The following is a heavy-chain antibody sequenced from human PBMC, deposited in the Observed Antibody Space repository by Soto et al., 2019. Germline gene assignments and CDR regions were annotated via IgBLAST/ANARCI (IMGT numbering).Heavy chain of an antibody. Sequence: QVQLQESGPGLVKPSQTLSLTCTVSGGSISSGDYYWSWIRQPPGKGLEWVGYVHSSGSTNYNPSLKSRITMSVVTSKDQFSLHLSSVTAADTAVYYCARSMAVSHSLFDYWGQGTLVTVSS. CDR2: VHSSGST. D-gene: IGHD6-19*01. V-gene: IGHV4-30-4*01. CDR1: GGSISSGDYY. CDR3: ARSMAVSHSLFDY. J-gene: IGHJ4*02.